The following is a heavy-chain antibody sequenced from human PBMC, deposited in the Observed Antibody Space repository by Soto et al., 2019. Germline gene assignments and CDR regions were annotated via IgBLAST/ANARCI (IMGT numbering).Heavy chain of an antibody. CDR1: RFTFTSYA. CDR2: ISASGGAT. CDR3: AKDVEGGSLFRGAFDY. V-gene: IGHV3-23*01. Sequence: EVELLESGGGLVQPGGSLRLSCVASRFTFTSYAMSWVRQAPGKGLEWVAAISASGGATIHADSVKGRLTISRDNSKNTLYLQMNSLRAEDMAVYYCAKDVEGGSLFRGAFDYWGQGTQVNVS. D-gene: IGHD1-26*01. J-gene: IGHJ4*02.